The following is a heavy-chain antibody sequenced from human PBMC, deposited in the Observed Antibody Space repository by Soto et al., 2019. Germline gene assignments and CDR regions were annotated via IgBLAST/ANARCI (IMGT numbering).Heavy chain of an antibody. J-gene: IGHJ4*02. D-gene: IGHD2-15*01. CDR2: IIPILGIA. CDR3: ARGPTSPGIVVGALDY. CDR1: GGTFSSYT. Sequence: QVQLVQSGAEVKKPGSSVKVSCKASGGTFSSYTISWMRQAPGQGLEWMGRIIPILGIANYAQKFQGRVTITADKSTSTAYMELSSLRSEDTAVYYCARGPTSPGIVVGALDYWGQGTLVTVSS. V-gene: IGHV1-69*02.